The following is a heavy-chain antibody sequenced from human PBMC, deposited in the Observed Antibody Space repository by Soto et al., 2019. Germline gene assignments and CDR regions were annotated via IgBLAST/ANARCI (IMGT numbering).Heavy chain of an antibody. D-gene: IGHD3-16*01. Sequence: PGGSLRLSCAASGFTFSSYGMHWVRQAPGKGLEWVAVISYDGSNKYYADSVKGRFFTSRDIARNTLFLQMNSLRADDTAVYYCARDLGGPDYWSRGTSVTVSS. CDR2: ISYDGSNK. CDR1: GFTFSSYG. J-gene: IGHJ4*02. V-gene: IGHV3-30*03. CDR3: ARDLGGPDY.